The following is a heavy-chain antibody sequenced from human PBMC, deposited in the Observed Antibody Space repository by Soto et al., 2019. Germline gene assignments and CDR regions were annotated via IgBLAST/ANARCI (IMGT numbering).Heavy chain of an antibody. CDR1: GGSVSSVGYY. J-gene: IGHJ6*02. CDR2: IYYSGST. V-gene: IGHV4-61*08. CDR3: ERDDHYYHRRVGMDV. D-gene: IGHD3-22*01. Sequence: SCETMCLSCTFSGGSVSSVGYYLRWIRQPPGKGLEWIGYIYYSGSTNYNPSLKSRVTISVDTSKNQFSLKLSSVTAADTAVYYCERDDHYYHRRVGMDVRGQGTTVTVSS.